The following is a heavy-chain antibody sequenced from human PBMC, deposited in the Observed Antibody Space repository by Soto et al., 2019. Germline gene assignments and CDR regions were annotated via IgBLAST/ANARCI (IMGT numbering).Heavy chain of an antibody. CDR2: IYHSGST. CDR1: GFSISSGYY. V-gene: IGHV4-38-2*01. J-gene: IGHJ4*02. Sequence: SETLSLTCGVSGFSISSGYYWGWLRQPPGKGLEWIGTIYHSGSTFYNPSLKSRVTISVDTSKNQFSMKLNSVTAADTALYYCARVDCSGWTPNFFDSWGQGALVTVSS. D-gene: IGHD6-19*01. CDR3: ARVDCSGWTPNFFDS.